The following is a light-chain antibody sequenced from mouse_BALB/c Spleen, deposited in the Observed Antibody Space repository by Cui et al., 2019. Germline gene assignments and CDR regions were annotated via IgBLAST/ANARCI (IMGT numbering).Light chain of an antibody. CDR2: DTS. J-gene: IGKJ5*01. CDR3: QQWSSNPPT. Sequence: QLVLTESPAMMSASPGEKVTMTCRTRSIVSYMHWYQQKSGTSPKRWIYDTSKLASGVPPRFSGSGSGTSYSLTISSMEAEDAATYYCQQWSSNPPTFGAGTKLELK. CDR1: SIVSY. V-gene: IGKV4-59*01.